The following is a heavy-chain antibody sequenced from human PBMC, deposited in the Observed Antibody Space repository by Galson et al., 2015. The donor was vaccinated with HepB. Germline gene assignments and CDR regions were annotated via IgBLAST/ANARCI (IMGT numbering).Heavy chain of an antibody. CDR2: IKSKTDGGTT. CDR1: GFTFTHAW. CDR3: TTGLYVNYQYYMDV. D-gene: IGHD2-8*01. V-gene: IGHV3-15*01. J-gene: IGHJ6*03. Sequence: SLRLSCAPSGFTFTHAWMNWVRQTPGKGLEWVGLIKSKTDGGTTDYAAPVKGRFTISRDDSKNTLYLQMNSLKTEDTAVYYCTTGLYVNYQYYMDVWGKGITVTVSS.